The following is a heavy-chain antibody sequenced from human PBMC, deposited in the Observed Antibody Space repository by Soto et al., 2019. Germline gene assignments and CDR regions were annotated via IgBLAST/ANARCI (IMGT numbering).Heavy chain of an antibody. CDR2: ISGSSSIT. Sequence: EVQLLESGGGLVQPGGSLRLYCAASGFTFSNYAMSWVRQAPEKGLEWVSIISGSSSITYYADSVKGRFTISRDNSKNTLYLQMNSLRAEDTAVYYCAANWYENWFDPWGQGTLVTVSS. V-gene: IGHV3-23*01. D-gene: IGHD1-1*01. CDR1: GFTFSNYA. CDR3: AANWYENWFDP. J-gene: IGHJ5*02.